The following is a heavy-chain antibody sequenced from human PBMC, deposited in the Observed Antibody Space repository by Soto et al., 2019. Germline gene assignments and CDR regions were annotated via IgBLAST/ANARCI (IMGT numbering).Heavy chain of an antibody. CDR2: ISAYNGNT. CDR1: GYTFTSYG. CDR3: AIGGSITMVRGVNILSWFDP. V-gene: IGHV1-18*01. Sequence: ASVKVSCKASGYTFTSYGISWVRQAPGQGLEWMGWISAYNGNTNYAQKLQGRVTMTTDTSTSTAYMELRSLRSDDTAVYYCAIGGSITMVRGVNILSWFDPWGQGTLVTVSS. D-gene: IGHD3-10*01. J-gene: IGHJ5*02.